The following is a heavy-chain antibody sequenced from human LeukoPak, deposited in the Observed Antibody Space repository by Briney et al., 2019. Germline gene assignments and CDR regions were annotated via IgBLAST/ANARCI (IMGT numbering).Heavy chain of an antibody. J-gene: IGHJ4*02. CDR3: ARGLYPGGGYRW. CDR1: GYTFTSYD. D-gene: IGHD2-8*02. Sequence: GASVKVSRKASGYTFTSYDINWVRQATGQGLEWMGWMNPNSGNTGYAQKFQGRVTMTRNTSISTAYMELSSLRSEDTAVYYCARGLYPGGGYRWWGQGTQVTVSS. CDR2: MNPNSGNT. V-gene: IGHV1-8*01.